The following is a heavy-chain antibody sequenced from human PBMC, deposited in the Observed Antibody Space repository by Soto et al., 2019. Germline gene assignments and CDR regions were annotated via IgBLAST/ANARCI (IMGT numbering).Heavy chain of an antibody. J-gene: IGHJ6*02. Sequence: QVQLVQSGSELKKPGASVKVSCKASGYTFTSYAMNWVRQAPGQGPEWMGWINTNTGNPTYAQGFTGRFVFSLDTSVSTAYLQICSLKAEDTAVYYCARDSYYDFWSGYWQYYYYGMDVWGQGTTVTVSS. D-gene: IGHD3-3*01. CDR2: INTNTGNP. CDR3: ARDSYYDFWSGYWQYYYYGMDV. CDR1: GYTFTSYA. V-gene: IGHV7-4-1*01.